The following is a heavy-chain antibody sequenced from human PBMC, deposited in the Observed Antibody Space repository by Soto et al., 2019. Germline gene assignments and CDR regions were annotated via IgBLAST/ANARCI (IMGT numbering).Heavy chain of an antibody. V-gene: IGHV3-48*03. CDR1: GFTFSSYE. D-gene: IGHD6-13*01. CDR3: ARDMSHSSSWYDDAFDI. CDR2: ISSSGSTI. J-gene: IGHJ3*02. Sequence: PGGSLRLSCAASGFTFSSYEMNWVRQAPGKGLEWVSYISSSGSTIYYADSVKGRFTISRDNAKNSLYLQTNSLRAEDTAVYYCARDMSHSSSWYDDAFDIWGQGTMVTVSS.